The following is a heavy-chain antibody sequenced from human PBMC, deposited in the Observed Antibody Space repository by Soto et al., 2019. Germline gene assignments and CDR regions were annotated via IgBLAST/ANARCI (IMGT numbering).Heavy chain of an antibody. CDR1: GFTFSSYG. Sequence: QVQLVESGGGVVQPGRSLRLSCAASGFTFSSYGMHWVRQAPGKGLEWVAVISYDGSNKYYADSVKGRFTISRDNSKNTRYLQMVSLRAEDKAVYCWAKKRITMVRGVAFDYWGQGTLVTVSS. CDR2: ISYDGSNK. J-gene: IGHJ4*02. D-gene: IGHD3-10*01. V-gene: IGHV3-30*18. CDR3: AKKRITMVRGVAFDY.